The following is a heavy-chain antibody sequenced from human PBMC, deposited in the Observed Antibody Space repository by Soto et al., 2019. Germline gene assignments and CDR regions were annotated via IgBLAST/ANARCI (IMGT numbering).Heavy chain of an antibody. CDR3: ARKGENVLLWFGEIPGAFDI. Sequence: QVQLQESGPGLVKPSQTLSLTCTVSGGSISSGGYYWSWIRQHPGKGLEWIGYIYYSGSTYYNPSLKRRVTISVDTSKNQFSLKLSSVTAADTAVYYCARKGENVLLWFGEIPGAFDIWGQGTMVTVSS. J-gene: IGHJ3*02. CDR2: IYYSGST. D-gene: IGHD3-10*01. V-gene: IGHV4-31*03. CDR1: GGSISSGGYY.